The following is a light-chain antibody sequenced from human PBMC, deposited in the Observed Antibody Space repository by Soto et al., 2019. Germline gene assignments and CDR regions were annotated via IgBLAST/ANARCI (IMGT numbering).Light chain of an antibody. CDR2: AAS. J-gene: IGKJ4*01. Sequence: DLQMTQSPSSLSASVGDRVSITCRASQGIGSWVAWYQQKPGKGPKSLIFAASSLESGVSSRFSASGSGTDFTLTIDSLHPEDSATYYCQQYHTYPLSFGGGTKVEIK. CDR3: QQYHTYPLS. CDR1: QGIGSW. V-gene: IGKV1D-16*01.